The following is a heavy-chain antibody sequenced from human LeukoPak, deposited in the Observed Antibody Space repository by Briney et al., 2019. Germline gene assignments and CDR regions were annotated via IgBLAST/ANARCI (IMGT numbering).Heavy chain of an antibody. CDR2: LIENGATT. CDR3: VKDYQVGNSPAFGDY. D-gene: IGHD1-26*01. V-gene: IGHV3-23*01. Sequence: GVSLRLSCAASGFTFSSHAMSWVRRAPGKGLEWVSGLIENGATTYYADSVKGRFTITRDNSRNTMYLQMNSLRVEDTAVYYCVKDYQVGNSPAFGDYWGQGTLVTLSS. J-gene: IGHJ4*02. CDR1: GFTFSSHA.